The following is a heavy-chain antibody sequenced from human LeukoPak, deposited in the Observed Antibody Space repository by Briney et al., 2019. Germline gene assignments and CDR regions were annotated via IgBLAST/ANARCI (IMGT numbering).Heavy chain of an antibody. J-gene: IGHJ5*02. D-gene: IGHD2-2*01. CDR1: GFTFSSYS. CDR2: ISSSSSYI. Sequence: GGSLRLSCAASGFTFSSYSMNWVRQAPGKGLEWVSSISSSSSYIYYADSVKGRFTISRDNAKNSLYLQMNSLRAEDTAVYYCARDLTYCSSTSCYAYWFDPWGQGTLVIVSS. CDR3: ARDLTYCSSTSCYAYWFDP. V-gene: IGHV3-21*01.